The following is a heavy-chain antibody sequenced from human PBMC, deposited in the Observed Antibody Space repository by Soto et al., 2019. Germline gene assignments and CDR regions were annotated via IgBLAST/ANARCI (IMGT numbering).Heavy chain of an antibody. CDR3: ASWHLREHAYDI. CDR1: GFTVSGKKY. Sequence: DVQLVESGGGLIQPGGSLRLSCAASGFTVSGKKYLAWVRQAPGKGLEWVSALYDVDGTYYADSVKGRFTTSADISKTIVYLQMNGLRPDDTAVYYCASWHLREHAYDIWGQGTAVTVSS. V-gene: IGHV3-53*01. CDR2: LYDVDGT. D-gene: IGHD4-17*01. J-gene: IGHJ3*02.